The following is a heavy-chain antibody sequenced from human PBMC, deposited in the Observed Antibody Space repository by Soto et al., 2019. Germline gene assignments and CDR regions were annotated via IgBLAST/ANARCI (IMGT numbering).Heavy chain of an antibody. D-gene: IGHD3-10*01. CDR3: AASILRVWVLPHFDD. CDR1: VYTFTDLS. J-gene: IGHJ1*01. Sequence: QVPLVQSGAEVKKPGASVKVSCKVSVYTFTDLSMHWVRQAPGEGLEWMGGFDPEKGKRIYAQNFQGRVTMTEDTSTGTAYMELSSLRSADTAVYYCAASILRVWVLPHFDDWGQGTLVSVSS. CDR2: FDPEKGKR. V-gene: IGHV1-24*01.